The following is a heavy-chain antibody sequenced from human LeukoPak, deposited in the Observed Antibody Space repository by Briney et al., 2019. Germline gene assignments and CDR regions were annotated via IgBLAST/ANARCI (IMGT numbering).Heavy chain of an antibody. CDR3: AMDVIVVARGPFDS. D-gene: IGHD3-22*01. CDR1: GVTLIDYA. J-gene: IGHJ4*02. CDR2: ISSSGGSR. V-gene: IGHV3-23*01. Sequence: PGGSLRLSCAVSGVTLIDYAMAWVRQAPGKGLEWVSGISSSGGSRHYAESVKGRFTISRDNSKNMLYLQMNSLRAEDTAVYYCAMDVIVVARGPFDSWGQGTPVAVSS.